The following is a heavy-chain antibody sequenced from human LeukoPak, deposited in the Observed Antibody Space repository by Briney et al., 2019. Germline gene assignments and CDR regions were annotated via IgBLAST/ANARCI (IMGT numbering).Heavy chain of an antibody. CDR2: IGYDGSNK. V-gene: IGHV3-33*08. CDR1: GFIFSNYA. CDR3: ARDRFMVRGVMVGTFDL. Sequence: GGSLRLSCAASGFIFSNYAMHWVRQAPGKGLEWVAVIGYDGSNKYDADSVKGRFTISRDNSKNMMYLQMNSLRAEDTAVYYCARDRFMVRGVMVGTFDLWGQGSMVTVSS. J-gene: IGHJ3*01. D-gene: IGHD3-10*01.